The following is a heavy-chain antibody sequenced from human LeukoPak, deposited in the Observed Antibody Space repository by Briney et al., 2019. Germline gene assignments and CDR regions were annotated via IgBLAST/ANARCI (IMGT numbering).Heavy chain of an antibody. Sequence: SDTLSLTGTVSAGSISSAGYYWSLIRQHPGKGLEWIGYIYYSGSTYYNPSLKSRVTISVDTSKNQFSLKLSSVTAADTAVYYCARDRGYDSSGYYPGGFDYWGQGTLVTVSS. CDR1: AGSISSAGYY. CDR2: IYYSGST. J-gene: IGHJ4*02. V-gene: IGHV4-31*03. D-gene: IGHD3-22*01. CDR3: ARDRGYDSSGYYPGGFDY.